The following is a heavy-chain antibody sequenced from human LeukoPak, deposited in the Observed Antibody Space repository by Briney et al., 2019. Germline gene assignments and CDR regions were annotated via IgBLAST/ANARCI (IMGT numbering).Heavy chain of an antibody. J-gene: IGHJ3*02. V-gene: IGHV4-59*01. D-gene: IGHD3-3*01. Sequence: SETLSLTCTVSGGSISSYYWSWIRQPPGRGLEWIGYIYYSGSTNYNPSLKSRVTISVDTSKNQSSLKLSSVTAADTAVYYCARDQGDFWSGYTLGAFDIWGQGTMVTVSS. CDR2: IYYSGST. CDR1: GGSISSYY. CDR3: ARDQGDFWSGYTLGAFDI.